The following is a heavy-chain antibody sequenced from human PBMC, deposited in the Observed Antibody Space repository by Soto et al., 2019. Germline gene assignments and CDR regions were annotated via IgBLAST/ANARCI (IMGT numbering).Heavy chain of an antibody. V-gene: IGHV3-48*01. Sequence: EVQLVESGGGLVQPGGSLRRSCAASGFTFSSYSMNWVRQAPGKGLEWVSYISSSSSTIYYADSVKGRFTISRDNAKNSRYMQMNSLRAEDTAVYYCARGSSSHLFDYWAREPWSPSPQ. CDR3: ARGSSSHLFDY. CDR2: ISSSSSTI. D-gene: IGHD6-13*01. CDR1: GFTFSSYS. J-gene: IGHJ4*02.